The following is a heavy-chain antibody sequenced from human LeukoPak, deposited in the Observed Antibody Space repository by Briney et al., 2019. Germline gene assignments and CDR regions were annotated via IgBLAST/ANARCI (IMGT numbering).Heavy chain of an antibody. CDR2: IYYSGST. J-gene: IGHJ4*02. D-gene: IGHD6-6*01. CDR1: GGSISSYY. Sequence: PSETLSFTCTVSGGSISSYYWSWIRQPPGKGLEWIGYIYYSGSTNYNPSLKSRVTISVDTSKNQFSLKLSSVTAADTAVYFCARRQTARPSFFDYWGQGTLVTVSS. CDR3: ARRQTARPSFFDY. V-gene: IGHV4-59*08.